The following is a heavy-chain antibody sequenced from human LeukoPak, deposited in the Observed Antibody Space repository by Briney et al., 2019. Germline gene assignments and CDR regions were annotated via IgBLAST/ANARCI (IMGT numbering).Heavy chain of an antibody. V-gene: IGHV3-23*01. CDR3: ANPRISDAFDI. D-gene: IGHD2-15*01. Sequence: GGSLRLSCAVSGITLSNYGMSWVRQAPGKGLEWVAGISGSGGGTNYADSVKGRFTISRDNPKNTLYLQMNSLRAEDTAVYYCANPRISDAFDIWGQGTMVTVSS. J-gene: IGHJ3*02. CDR2: ISGSGGGT. CDR1: GITLSNYG.